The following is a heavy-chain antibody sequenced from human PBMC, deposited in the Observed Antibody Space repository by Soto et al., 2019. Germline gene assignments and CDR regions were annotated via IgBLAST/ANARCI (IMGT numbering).Heavy chain of an antibody. CDR1: RLTFSNYW. CDR3: ATLGVGNPGY. D-gene: IGHD2-15*01. Sequence: EVQLVESGGGLVQPGGSLRLSCAASRLTFSNYWMNWVRQAPGKGLEWVANINQDGSEKFYVDSVKGRFTISRDNSKDSLYLQMNSLRDEDTAVYYCATLGVGNPGYWGQGTLVTVSS. J-gene: IGHJ4*02. V-gene: IGHV3-7*01. CDR2: INQDGSEK.